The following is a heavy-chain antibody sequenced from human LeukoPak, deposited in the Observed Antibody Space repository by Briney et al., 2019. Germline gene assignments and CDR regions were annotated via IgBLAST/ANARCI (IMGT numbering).Heavy chain of an antibody. D-gene: IGHD6-19*01. V-gene: IGHV4-39*01. CDR2: IYYSGST. J-gene: IGHJ4*02. Sequence: SETLSLTCTVSGGPISSSSYYWGWIRQPPGKGLEWIGSIYYSGSTYYNPSLKSRVTIPVDTSKNQFSLKLSSVTAADTAVYYCARLAVAGSYYFDYWGQGTLVTVSS. CDR3: ARLAVAGSYYFDY. CDR1: GGPISSSSYY.